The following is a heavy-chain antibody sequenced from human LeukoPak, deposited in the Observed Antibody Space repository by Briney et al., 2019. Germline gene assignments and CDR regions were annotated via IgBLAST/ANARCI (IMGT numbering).Heavy chain of an antibody. V-gene: IGHV3-7*01. D-gene: IGHD6-13*01. CDR1: GFTFSSYW. Sequence: GGSLRLSCAASGFTFSSYWMSWVRKAPGKGLDWVANIKQDGSEKYYVDSVKGRFTISRDNAKNSLYLQMNSLRAEDTAVYYCARHSSSLSYYYYYMDVWGKGTTVTVSS. J-gene: IGHJ6*03. CDR3: ARHSSSLSYYYYYMDV. CDR2: IKQDGSEK.